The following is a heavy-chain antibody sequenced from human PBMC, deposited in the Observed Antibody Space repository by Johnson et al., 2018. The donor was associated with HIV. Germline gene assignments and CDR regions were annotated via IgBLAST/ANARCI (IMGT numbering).Heavy chain of an antibody. J-gene: IGHJ3*02. Sequence: VQLVESGGGVVQPGRSLRLSCAASGFTFSSYAMHWVRQAPGKGLEWVAVISYDGSNKYYADSVKCRFTISRDSSKNTLYLQMNSLRAEDTAVYYCARGYGVVIALLDAFDIWGQGTMVTVSS. V-gene: IGHV3-30-3*01. CDR1: GFTFSSYA. CDR3: ARGYGVVIALLDAFDI. CDR2: ISYDGSNK. D-gene: IGHD2-21*01.